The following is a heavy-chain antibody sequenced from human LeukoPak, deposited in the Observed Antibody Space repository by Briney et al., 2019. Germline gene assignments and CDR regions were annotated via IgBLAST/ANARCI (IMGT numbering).Heavy chain of an antibody. J-gene: IGHJ4*02. CDR2: ISYDGSNK. Sequence: GGSLRLSCAASGFTFSSYAMHWVRQAPGKGLEWVAVISYDGSNKYYADSVKGRFTISRDNSRNTLYLQMNSLRAEDTAVYYCVRDRGDYGESIDYWGQGTLVTVSS. D-gene: IGHD4-17*01. CDR1: GFTFSSYA. V-gene: IGHV3-30-3*01. CDR3: VRDRGDYGESIDY.